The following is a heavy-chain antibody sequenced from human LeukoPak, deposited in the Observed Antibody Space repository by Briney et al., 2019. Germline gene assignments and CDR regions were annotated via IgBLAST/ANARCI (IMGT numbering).Heavy chain of an antibody. J-gene: IGHJ4*02. V-gene: IGHV3-23*01. Sequence: PGGSLRLSCAASGFTFSSYGMSWVRQAPGKGLEWVSAISGSGGSTYYADSVKGRFTISRDNSKNTLYLQMNSLRAEDTAVYYCARIRSGSSDYWGQGTLVTVSS. CDR3: ARIRSGSSDY. CDR2: ISGSGGST. CDR1: GFTFSSYG. D-gene: IGHD1-26*01.